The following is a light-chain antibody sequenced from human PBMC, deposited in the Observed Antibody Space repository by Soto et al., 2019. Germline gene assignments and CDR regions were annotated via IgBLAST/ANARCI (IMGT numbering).Light chain of an antibody. CDR2: DAS. V-gene: IGKV3-11*01. CDR1: PSVNSF. J-gene: IGKJ2*02. Sequence: EIVLTQSPASLSLSPWERATLSCRASPSVNSFLVWYQQKPGQAPRLLLYDASNRATGIPARFSGSGSGTDFTLTISSLEPEDFATYYCQQRSDWTRTFGQGTKLEIK. CDR3: QQRSDWTRT.